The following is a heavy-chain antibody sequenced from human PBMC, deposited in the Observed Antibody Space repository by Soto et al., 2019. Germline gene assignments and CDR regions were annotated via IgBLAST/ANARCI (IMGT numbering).Heavy chain of an antibody. V-gene: IGHV1-3*01. CDR2: INANNGNT. J-gene: IGHJ3*02. CDR1: GYTFTSYA. CDR3: AIPMTTGAFDI. Sequence: ASVKVSCKASGYTFTSYAMHWVRQAPGQRLEWMGWINANNGNTKYSQKLQGRVTITRDTSISTAYMELSRLRSDDTAVYYCAIPMTTGAFDIWGQGTMVTVSS. D-gene: IGHD4-17*01.